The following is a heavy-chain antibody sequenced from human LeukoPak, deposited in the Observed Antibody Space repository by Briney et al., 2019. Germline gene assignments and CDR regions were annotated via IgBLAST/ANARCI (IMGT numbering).Heavy chain of an antibody. D-gene: IGHD3-10*01. CDR1: GFTFSSYG. Sequence: GGSLRLSCAASGFTFSSYGMSWVRQAPGKGLEWVSAISGSGGSTYYADSVKGRSTISRDNSKNTLYLQMNSLRAEDTAVYYCAKHKIAMVRKYYFDYWGQGTLVTVSS. CDR3: AKHKIAMVRKYYFDY. CDR2: ISGSGGST. J-gene: IGHJ4*02. V-gene: IGHV3-23*01.